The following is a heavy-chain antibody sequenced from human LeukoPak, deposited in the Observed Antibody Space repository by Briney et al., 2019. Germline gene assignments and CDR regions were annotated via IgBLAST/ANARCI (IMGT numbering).Heavy chain of an antibody. Sequence: GGSLRLSCAASGFTFTSYSMNWVRQAPGKGLEWVSSITSSSTSIYFADSVKGRFTISRDNAKNSLYLQMNSLRAEDTAVYYCARTYYDILTGYNPYFDYWGQGTLVTVSS. CDR1: GFTFTSYS. CDR2: ITSSSTSI. J-gene: IGHJ4*02. D-gene: IGHD3-9*01. V-gene: IGHV3-21*01. CDR3: ARTYYDILTGYNPYFDY.